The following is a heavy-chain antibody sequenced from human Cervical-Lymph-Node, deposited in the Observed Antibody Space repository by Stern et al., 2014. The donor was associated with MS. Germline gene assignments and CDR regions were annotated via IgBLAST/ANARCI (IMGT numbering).Heavy chain of an antibody. J-gene: IGHJ5*02. Sequence: VQLVESGGGVVQPGRSLRLSCAASGFTFSLYDMHWVRQAPGKGLEWVAVISYDGDNKFYTDSVKGRFTISRDSSKSTLYLQLNSLRPEDTAIYYCAKDPRIYDSSGYLDAWGQGTVVTVSS. CDR3: AKDPRIYDSSGYLDA. D-gene: IGHD3-22*01. CDR2: ISYDGDNK. V-gene: IGHV3-30*18. CDR1: GFTFSLYD.